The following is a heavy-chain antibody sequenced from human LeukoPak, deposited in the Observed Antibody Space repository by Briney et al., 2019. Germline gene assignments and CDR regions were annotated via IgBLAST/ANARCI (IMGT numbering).Heavy chain of an antibody. D-gene: IGHD6-13*01. CDR2: ISYPRSYQ. Sequence: GGSLRLSCDASGFTLSDCAMHWVRQAPGKGLEWVALISYPRSYQYYIDSVKGRFTSSRDDSKNTFYLQMNSLRAEDTALYYCARDSPASSSWRDYYGMDVWGQGTTVTVSS. CDR3: ARDSPASSSWRDYYGMDV. V-gene: IGHV3-30*14. J-gene: IGHJ6*02. CDR1: GFTLSDCA.